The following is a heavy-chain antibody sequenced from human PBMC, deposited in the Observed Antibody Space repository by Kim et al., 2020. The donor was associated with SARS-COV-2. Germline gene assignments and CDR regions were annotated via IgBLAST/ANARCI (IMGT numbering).Heavy chain of an antibody. V-gene: IGHV1-3*01. J-gene: IGHJ4*02. Sequence: YSQKFQGRVTITRDTSASTAYMELSSLRSEDTAVYYCARNPYDILTGFDYWGQGTLVTVSS. CDR3: ARNPYDILTGFDY. D-gene: IGHD3-9*01.